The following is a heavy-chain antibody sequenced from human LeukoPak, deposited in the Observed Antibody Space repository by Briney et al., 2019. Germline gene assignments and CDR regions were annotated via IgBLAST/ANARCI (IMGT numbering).Heavy chain of an antibody. V-gene: IGHV3-23*01. CDR2: ISGSGGST. CDR1: GFTFSSYA. CDR3: AKTDSSGWTYYFDY. D-gene: IGHD6-19*01. J-gene: IGHJ4*02. Sequence: GGSLRLSCAASGFTFSSYAMSWVRQAPGKGLEWVSTISGSGGSTYYADSVKGRFTISRDNSKKALYLQMNSLRADDTAVYYCAKTDSSGWTYYFDYWGQGTLVTVSS.